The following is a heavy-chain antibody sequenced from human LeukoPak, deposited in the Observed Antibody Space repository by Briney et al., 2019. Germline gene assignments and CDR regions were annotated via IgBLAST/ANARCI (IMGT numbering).Heavy chain of an antibody. CDR2: IIHSGNT. V-gene: IGHV4-4*02. J-gene: IGHJ4*02. D-gene: IGHD1-14*01. CDR1: GGSISRSNW. CDR3: TGYNIPYTFEF. Sequence: SGTLSLTCAVSGGSISRSNWWTWVRQSPGKGLEWIGDIIHSGNTNYNPSLRSRLTMSLDKSRNQFSLRLSSVTAADTAVYYCTGYNIPYTFEFWGQGTLVTVSS.